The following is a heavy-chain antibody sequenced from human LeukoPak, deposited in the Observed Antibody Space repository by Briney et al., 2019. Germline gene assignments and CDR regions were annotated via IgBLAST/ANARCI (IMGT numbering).Heavy chain of an antibody. J-gene: IGHJ4*02. CDR2: IIPIFGTA. CDR1: GYTFTSYG. Sequence: ASVKVSCKASGYTFTSYGISWVRQAPGQGLEWMGGIIPIFGTANYAQKFQGRVTITADKSTSTAYMELRSLRSDDTAVYYCARGGGQLWSPEGWEYWGQGTLVTVSS. V-gene: IGHV1-69*06. CDR3: ARGGGQLWSPEGWEY. D-gene: IGHD5-18*01.